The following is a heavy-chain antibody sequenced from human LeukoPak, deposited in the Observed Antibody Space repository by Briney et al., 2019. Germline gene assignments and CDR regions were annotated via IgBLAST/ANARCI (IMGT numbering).Heavy chain of an antibody. D-gene: IGHD2-21*01. V-gene: IGHV3-48*02. Sequence: GGSLRLSCAASGFTFSSHSMNWVRQAPGKGLEWISYISTTGTTIHYADSVKGRFAISRDNAKSSLYLQMNSLRDEDTAVYYCARVWQDYSGVDYWGQGTLVTVSS. CDR3: ARVWQDYSGVDY. CDR2: ISTTGTTI. CDR1: GFTFSSHS. J-gene: IGHJ4*02.